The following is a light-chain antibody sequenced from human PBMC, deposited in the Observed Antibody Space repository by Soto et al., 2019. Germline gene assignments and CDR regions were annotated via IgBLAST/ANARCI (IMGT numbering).Light chain of an antibody. CDR3: QQYGSPPEYS. CDR1: QSVSSSY. Sequence: EIVLTQSPGTLSLSPGERATLSCRASQSVSSSYLAWYQQKPGQAPRHLIYGASSLATGIPDRFSGSGSGTHFTLTISRLEPADFAVDYCQQYGSPPEYSFGQGTKLEFK. CDR2: GAS. V-gene: IGKV3-20*01. J-gene: IGKJ2*03.